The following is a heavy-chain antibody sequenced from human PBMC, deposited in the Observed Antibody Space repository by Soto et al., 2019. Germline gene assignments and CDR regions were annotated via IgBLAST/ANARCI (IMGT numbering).Heavy chain of an antibody. CDR1: GFSFSDYA. V-gene: IGHV3-30*04. CDR2: ISYDGSNK. CDR3: AKGGGYDSIYYYYGMDV. Sequence: GSLRLSCAASGFSFSDYAMHWVRQAPGKGLEWVAVISYDGSNKYYADSVKGRFTISRDNSKNTLYLQMNSLRAEDTAVYYCAKGGGYDSIYYYYGMDVWGQGTTVTVSS. J-gene: IGHJ6*02. D-gene: IGHD5-12*01.